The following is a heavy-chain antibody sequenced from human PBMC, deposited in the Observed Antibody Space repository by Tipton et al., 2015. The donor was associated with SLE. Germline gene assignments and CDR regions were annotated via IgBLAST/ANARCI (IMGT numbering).Heavy chain of an antibody. CDR2: INHSGST. Sequence: TLSLTCAVYGGSFSGYYWSWVRPPPGKGLEWIGEINHSGSTNYNPSLKSRVTISVDTSKNQISLKLSSVTAADTAVYYCARRGYGSGSSWGQGTLVTVSS. D-gene: IGHD3-10*01. J-gene: IGHJ5*02. CDR1: GGSFSGYY. CDR3: ARRGYGSGSS. V-gene: IGHV4-34*01.